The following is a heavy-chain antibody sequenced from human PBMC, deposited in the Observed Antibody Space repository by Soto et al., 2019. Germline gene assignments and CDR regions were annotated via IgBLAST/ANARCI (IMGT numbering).Heavy chain of an antibody. CDR2: MNPKSGTS. J-gene: IGHJ4*02. CDR3: ARGGYGYSSDPIDY. D-gene: IGHD6-19*01. CDR1: GYIFTDYY. Sequence: SVKVSCKASGYIFTDYYIHWVRQAPGQGLEWVGWMNPKSGTSNSAQKFQGSVTMTRDTSISTAYMEVKRLKSDDTAVYYCARGGYGYSSDPIDYWGQGALVTVSS. V-gene: IGHV1-2*02.